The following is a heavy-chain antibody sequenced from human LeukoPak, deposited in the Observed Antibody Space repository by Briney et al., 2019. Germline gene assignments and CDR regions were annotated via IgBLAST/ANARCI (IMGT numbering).Heavy chain of an antibody. D-gene: IGHD4-11*01. CDR3: ARLRGNYFPDY. CDR1: GGSISNYY. CDR2: IYYSGST. J-gene: IGHJ4*02. V-gene: IGHV4-59*01. Sequence: SETLSLTCGVSGGSISNYYWTWIRQPPGKGLEWIAYIYYSGSTNYNPSLKSRVTISVDTSKNQFSLKLSSVTAADTAVYYCARLRGNYFPDYWGQGTLVTVSS.